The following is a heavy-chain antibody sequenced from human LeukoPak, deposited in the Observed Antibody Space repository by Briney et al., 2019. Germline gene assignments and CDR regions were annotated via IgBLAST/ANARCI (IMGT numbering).Heavy chain of an antibody. D-gene: IGHD3-22*01. Sequence: ASVKVSCKASGYTFTSYGISWVRQPPGQGLEWMGWISAYNGNTNYAQKLQGRVTVTTDTSTSTAYMELRSLRSDDTAVYYCARDLELVTMIVVGHYYYMDVWGKGTTVTVSS. J-gene: IGHJ6*03. V-gene: IGHV1-18*01. CDR2: ISAYNGNT. CDR1: GYTFTSYG. CDR3: ARDLELVTMIVVGHYYYMDV.